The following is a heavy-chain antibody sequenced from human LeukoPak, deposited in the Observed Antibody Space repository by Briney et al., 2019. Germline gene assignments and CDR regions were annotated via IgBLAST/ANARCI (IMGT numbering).Heavy chain of an antibody. J-gene: IGHJ5*02. V-gene: IGHV3-30*02. Sequence: GGSLRLSCAASGFTFSSYGMHWVRQAPGKGLEWVAFIRYDGSNKYYADSVKGRFTISRDNSKNTLYLQMNSLRAEDTAVYYCAKDTTAPKAGFYPSGEGTLVTVSS. CDR1: GFTFSSYG. D-gene: IGHD1-14*01. CDR3: AKDTTAPKAGFYP. CDR2: IRYDGSNK.